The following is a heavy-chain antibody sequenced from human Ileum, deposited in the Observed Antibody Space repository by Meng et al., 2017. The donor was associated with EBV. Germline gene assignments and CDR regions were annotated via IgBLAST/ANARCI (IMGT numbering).Heavy chain of an antibody. Sequence: QVQLQEPGPGLVKPSDTLSLPCSVSGGSVSSNDYHWGWIRQPPGKGLEWIGCMYDSENAKYNPSLNSRVTISIDPTRTHFVLKLTSVTAADTAVYYCAYYFVGRGGPGSWGQGTLVTVSS. CDR2: MYDSENA. CDR1: GGSVSSNDYH. J-gene: IGHJ5*02. V-gene: IGHV4-61*03. D-gene: IGHD3-9*01. CDR3: AYYFVGRGGPGS.